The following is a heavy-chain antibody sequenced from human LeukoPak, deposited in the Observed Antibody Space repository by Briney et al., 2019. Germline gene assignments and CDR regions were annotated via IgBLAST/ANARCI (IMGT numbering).Heavy chain of an antibody. CDR2: LSGSDDST. D-gene: IGHD3-10*01. Sequence: GGSLRLSCAASGFTFSSYSMNWVRQAPGKGLEWVSGLSGSDDSTYYADSVKGRFTISRDNSKNTLYLQMNSLRAEDTAVYYCAKAANSESYYKDFDFWGQGTLVTVSS. CDR3: AKAANSESYYKDFDF. CDR1: GFTFSSYS. V-gene: IGHV3-23*01. J-gene: IGHJ4*02.